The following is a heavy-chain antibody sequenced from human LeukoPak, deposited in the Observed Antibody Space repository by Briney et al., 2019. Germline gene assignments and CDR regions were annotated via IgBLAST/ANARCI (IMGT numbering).Heavy chain of an antibody. CDR1: GFTFSSYG. D-gene: IGHD3-22*01. CDR3: AKERYYYDSSGYSDY. V-gene: IGHV3-30*18. Sequence: GGSLRLSCAASGFTFSSYGMRWVRQAPGKGLEWVAVISYDGSNKYYADSVKGRFTISRDNSMNTLYLQMNSLRAEDTAVYYCAKERYYYDSSGYSDYWGQGTLVTVSS. J-gene: IGHJ4*02. CDR2: ISYDGSNK.